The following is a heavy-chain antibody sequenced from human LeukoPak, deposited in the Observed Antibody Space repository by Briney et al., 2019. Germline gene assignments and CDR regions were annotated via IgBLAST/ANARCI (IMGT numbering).Heavy chain of an antibody. V-gene: IGHV1-18*04. Sequence: GASVKVSCKASGYTFTGYYMHWVRQAPGQGLEWMGWISAYNGNTNYAQKLQGRVTMTTDTSTSTAYMELRSLRSDDTAVYYCVRTAGIAAAGTTGGDYWGQGTLVTVSS. CDR1: GYTFTGYY. CDR2: ISAYNGNT. CDR3: VRTAGIAAAGTTGGDY. J-gene: IGHJ4*02. D-gene: IGHD6-13*01.